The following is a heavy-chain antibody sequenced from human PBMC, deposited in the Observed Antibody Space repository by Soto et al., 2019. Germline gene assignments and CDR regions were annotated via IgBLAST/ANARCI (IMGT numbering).Heavy chain of an antibody. CDR3: ARERLFSYGPGRSRDYYGMDV. D-gene: IGHD5-18*01. CDR2: INPSGGST. CDR1: GYTFTSYY. J-gene: IGHJ6*02. Sequence: ASVKVSCKASGYTFTSYYMHWVRQAPGQGLEWMGIINPSGGSTSYAQKFQGRVTMTRDTSTSTVYMELSSLRSEDTAVYYCARERLFSYGPGRSRDYYGMDVWGQGTTVTVSS. V-gene: IGHV1-46*01.